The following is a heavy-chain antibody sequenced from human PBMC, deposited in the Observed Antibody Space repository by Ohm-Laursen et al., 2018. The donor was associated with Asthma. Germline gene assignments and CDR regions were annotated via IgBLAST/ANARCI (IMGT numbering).Heavy chain of an antibody. CDR1: GYTFTSHD. V-gene: IGHV1-8*01. CDR2: MNPNSGNT. D-gene: IGHD3-22*01. Sequence: GASVTVSCKASGYTFTSHDINWVRQATGQGLEWMGWMNPNSGNTGYAQKFQGRVTMTRSTSISTAYMELSSLRSEDTAVYYCARGSNNRYYHSPPSGDWGQGTLVTVSS. J-gene: IGHJ4*02. CDR3: ARGSNNRYYHSPPSGD.